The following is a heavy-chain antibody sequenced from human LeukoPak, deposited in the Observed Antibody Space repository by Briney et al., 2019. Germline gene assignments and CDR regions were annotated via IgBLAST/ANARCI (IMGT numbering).Heavy chain of an antibody. CDR1: GYTFTDYY. V-gene: IGHV1-18*01. CDR3: ARVLDGYCSRGSCYGTYQYYGMDV. D-gene: IGHD2-2*03. J-gene: IGHJ6*02. Sequence: ASVKVSCKASGYTFTDYYIHWVRQAPGQGLEWMGWISAYNGNTNYAQKLQDRVTLTTDTSTSTAYMELRSLRSDDTAEYYCARVLDGYCSRGSCYGTYQYYGMDVWGQGTTVTVSS. CDR2: ISAYNGNT.